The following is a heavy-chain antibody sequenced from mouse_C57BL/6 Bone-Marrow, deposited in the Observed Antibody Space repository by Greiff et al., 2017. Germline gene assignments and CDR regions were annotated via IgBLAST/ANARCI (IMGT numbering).Heavy chain of an antibody. J-gene: IGHJ2*01. CDR2: IYPGSGST. CDR3: AKSYYAPVDY. CDR1: GYTFTSYW. D-gene: IGHD2-1*01. V-gene: IGHV1-55*01. Sequence: QVQLQQPGAELVKPGASVKMSCKASGYTFTSYWITWVKQRPGQGLEWIGDIYPGSGSTNYNEKFKSKAKLTVDTSSSTAYMQLSSLTSEDAAVYYCAKSYYAPVDYWGQGTTLTVSS.